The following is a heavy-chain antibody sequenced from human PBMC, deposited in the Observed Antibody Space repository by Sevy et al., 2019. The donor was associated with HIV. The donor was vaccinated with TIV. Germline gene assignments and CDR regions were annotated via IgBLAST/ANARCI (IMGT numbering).Heavy chain of an antibody. J-gene: IGHJ4*02. CDR1: GFTFAKYS. CDR2: FSFGCGRI. Sequence: GGSLILSCAASGFTFAKYSMSWLRQAPGKGLEWVSTFSFGCGRINYADSVKGRFTISRDDSKNTLYLQMNSLRAEDTATYFCAREGCTQPHDYWGQGTLVTVSS. V-gene: IGHV3-23*01. CDR3: AREGCTQPHDY.